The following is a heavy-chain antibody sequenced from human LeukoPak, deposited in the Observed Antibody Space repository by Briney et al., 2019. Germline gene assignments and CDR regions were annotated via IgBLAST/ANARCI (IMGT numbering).Heavy chain of an antibody. V-gene: IGHV4-4*09. CDR3: ARLTFTSRPVDV. CDR1: GGSISGYY. CDR2: IYSSGST. J-gene: IGHJ6*04. Sequence: SETLSRTCSVSGGSISGYYWSWIRQPPGKALEWIGYIYSSGSTNFNPSLQSRVTTSVDTSKNQFSLKLTSVTAADTAVYFCARLTFTSRPVDVWGKGTGVSVSS. D-gene: IGHD6-6*01.